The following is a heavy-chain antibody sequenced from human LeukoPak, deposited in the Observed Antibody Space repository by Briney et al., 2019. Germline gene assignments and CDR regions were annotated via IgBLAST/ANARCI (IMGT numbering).Heavy chain of an antibody. CDR1: GDSISSGSYY. D-gene: IGHD3-22*01. J-gene: IGHJ4*02. CDR2: IYTSGST. V-gene: IGHV4-61*02. Sequence: TSQTLSLTCTVSGDSISSGSYYWSWIRQPAGKGLEWIGRIYTSGSTNYNPSLKSRVTISVDTSKNQFSLKLSSVTAADTAVYYCATSYSTYYYDSSGYYYVGWGQGTLVTVSS. CDR3: ATSYSTYYYDSSGYYYVG.